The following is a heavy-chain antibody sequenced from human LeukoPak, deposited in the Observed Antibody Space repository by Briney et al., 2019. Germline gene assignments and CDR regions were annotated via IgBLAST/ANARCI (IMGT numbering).Heavy chain of an antibody. D-gene: IGHD2-15*01. Sequence: GGSLRLSCAASGFTFRNFAMSWVRQAPGKGLEWVAGISGSGEATFYADSVKGRFTISRDNCNNTVYLQMDTLRAADTAVDYCTKHGGSPRFCSGAACALPSAWFDPWGQGTLVTVSS. V-gene: IGHV3-23*01. J-gene: IGHJ5*02. CDR3: TKHGGSPRFCSGAACALPSAWFDP. CDR2: ISGSGEAT. CDR1: GFTFRNFA.